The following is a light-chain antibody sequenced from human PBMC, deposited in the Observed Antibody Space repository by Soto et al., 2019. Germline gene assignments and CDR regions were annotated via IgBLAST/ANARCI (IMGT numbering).Light chain of an antibody. Sequence: IVLTQYPGTLSLSPGERATLSCRASQSVSGTYLAWYQQKPGQAPRHLIYDVSSRATGIPDRFSGSGSGSDFTLTISRLEPEDFAVYYCQQYGTSPLTFGQGTRLEIK. V-gene: IGKV3-20*01. J-gene: IGKJ5*01. CDR2: DVS. CDR3: QQYGTSPLT. CDR1: QSVSGTY.